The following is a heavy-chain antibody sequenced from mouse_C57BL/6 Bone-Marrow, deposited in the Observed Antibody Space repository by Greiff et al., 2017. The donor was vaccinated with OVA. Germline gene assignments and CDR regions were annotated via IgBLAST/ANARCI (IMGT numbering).Heavy chain of an antibody. CDR3: ARGGSSPFAY. Sequence: QVQLQQSGPGLVAPSQSLSITCTVSGFSLTSYGVDWVRQSPGKGLAWLGVIWGVGSTNYNSALKSRLSISKDNSKSQVFLKMNSLQTDDTAMYYCARGGSSPFAYWGQGTLVTVSA. D-gene: IGHD1-1*01. CDR2: IWGVGST. J-gene: IGHJ3*01. CDR1: GFSLTSYG. V-gene: IGHV2-6*01.